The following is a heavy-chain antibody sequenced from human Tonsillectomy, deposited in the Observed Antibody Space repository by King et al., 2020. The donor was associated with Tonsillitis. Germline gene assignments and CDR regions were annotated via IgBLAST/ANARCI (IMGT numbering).Heavy chain of an antibody. CDR3: AKDYYGDYLDYYGMDV. V-gene: IGHV3-23*04. D-gene: IGHD4-17*01. J-gene: IGHJ6*02. Sequence: VQLVESGGGLVQPGGSLRLSCAASGFTFRSYAMSWVRQAPGKGLEWVSEISGRGDDTYYADSVKGRFTISRDNSKNTVYLQMNSLRAEDTAIYYCAKDYYGDYLDYYGMDVWGQGTTVTVSS. CDR1: GFTFRSYA. CDR2: ISGRGDDT.